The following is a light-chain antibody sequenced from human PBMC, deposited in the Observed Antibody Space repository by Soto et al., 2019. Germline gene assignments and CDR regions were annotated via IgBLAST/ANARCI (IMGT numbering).Light chain of an antibody. J-gene: IGLJ2*01. CDR3: QSYDSSLSGVV. CDR1: SSSVGAGYD. Sequence: QSVLTQPPSVSGAPGQRVTISCTGSSSSVGAGYDVHWYQQLPGTAPKLLIYGNNNRPSGVPDRFSGSKSGTSASLAITGLQAEDEADYYCQSYDSSLSGVVFGGGTKLTV. CDR2: GNN. V-gene: IGLV1-40*01.